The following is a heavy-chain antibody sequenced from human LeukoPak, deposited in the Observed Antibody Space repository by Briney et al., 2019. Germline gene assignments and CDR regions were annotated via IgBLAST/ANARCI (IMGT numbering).Heavy chain of an antibody. CDR2: ISYDGSNK. CDR3: AKDLRSSSWYLSDYYYYYGMDV. V-gene: IGHV3-30*18. CDR1: GFTFSSHG. J-gene: IGHJ6*02. D-gene: IGHD6-13*01. Sequence: GESLKISCAASGFTFSSHGMHWVRQAPGKGLEWVAVISYDGSNKYYADSVKGRFTISRDNSKNTLYLQMNSLRAEDTAVYYCAKDLRSSSWYLSDYYYYYGMDVWGQGTTVTVSS.